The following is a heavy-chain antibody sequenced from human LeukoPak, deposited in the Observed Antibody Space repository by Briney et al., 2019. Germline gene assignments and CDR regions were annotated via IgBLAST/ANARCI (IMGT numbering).Heavy chain of an antibody. D-gene: IGHD3-10*01. V-gene: IGHV4-59*08. CDR3: ARHVVTLVRPYYYGLDV. Sequence: SETLSLTCTVSGGSIGTYYWTWIRQPPGRGLEWIGYISYTGSTNYSPSLKSRVTMSLDTSKNQFSLKLSSVTAADTAVYYCARHVVTLVRPYYYGLDVWGQGTTVTVSS. CDR2: ISYTGST. CDR1: GGSIGTYY. J-gene: IGHJ6*02.